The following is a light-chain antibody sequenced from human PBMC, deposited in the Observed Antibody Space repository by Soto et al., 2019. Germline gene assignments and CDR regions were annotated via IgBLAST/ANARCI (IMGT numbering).Light chain of an antibody. J-gene: IGKJ5*01. CDR2: AAS. CDR3: QQSYSTPIT. V-gene: IGKV1-39*01. CDR1: QSITSY. Sequence: DLQMTQSPSSLSASVGDRVTITCRASQSITSYLNWYQQKPGKAPKVLIYAASSLQSGVPSRISGSESGTDFTLTISSLQPEDFATYFCQQSYSTPITFGQGTRLEIK.